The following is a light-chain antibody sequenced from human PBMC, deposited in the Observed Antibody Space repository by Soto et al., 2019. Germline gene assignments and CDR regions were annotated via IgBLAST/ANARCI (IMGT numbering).Light chain of an antibody. CDR2: DAS. CDR3: QQWVT. CDR1: QDISNY. V-gene: IGKV1-33*01. Sequence: DIQMTQSPSSLSASVGDRVTITCQASQDISNYLNWYQQKPGKAPKLLIYDASNLETGVPSRFSGSGSGTDFTCTISSLQPEDIATYYCQQWVTFGPGTKVDIK. J-gene: IGKJ3*01.